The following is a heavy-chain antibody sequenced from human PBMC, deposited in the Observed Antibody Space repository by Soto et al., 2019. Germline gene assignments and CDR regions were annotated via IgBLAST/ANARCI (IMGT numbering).Heavy chain of an antibody. D-gene: IGHD6-13*01. CDR2: IIPILGIA. CDR3: ASGQYSSSWCIDY. V-gene: IGHV1-69*02. Sequence: SVKVSCKASGGTFSSYTISWVRQAPGQGLEWMGRIIPILGIANYAQKFQGRVTITADKSTSTAYMELSSLRSEDTAVYYCASGQYSSSWCIDYWGQGTLVTVSS. J-gene: IGHJ4*02. CDR1: GGTFSSYT.